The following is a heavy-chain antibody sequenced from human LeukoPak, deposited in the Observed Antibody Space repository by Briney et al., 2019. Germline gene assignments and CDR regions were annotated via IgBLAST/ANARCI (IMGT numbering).Heavy chain of an antibody. CDR1: GFTFSSYG. CDR2: IRYDGSNK. CDR3: AKETRGSYSDY. D-gene: IGHD1-26*01. Sequence: GGSLRLSCAASGFTFSSYGTHWVRQAPGKGLEWVAFIRYDGSNKYYADSVKGRFTISRDNSKNTVYLQMNSLRAEDTAVYYCAKETRGSYSDYWGQGTLVTVSS. V-gene: IGHV3-30*02. J-gene: IGHJ4*02.